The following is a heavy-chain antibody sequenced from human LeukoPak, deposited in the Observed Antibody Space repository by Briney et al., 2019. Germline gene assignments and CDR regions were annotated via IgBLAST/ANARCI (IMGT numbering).Heavy chain of an antibody. CDR1: GCSISSSSYY. J-gene: IGHJ4*02. V-gene: IGHV4-39*01. Sequence: PSETLSLTCTVSGCSISSSSYYWGWLRQPPGKGLEWIGSIYYSGSTYYNPSLKSRVTISVDTSKNQFSLKLSSVTAADTAVYYCARRHSSSCLDYWGQGTLVTVSS. D-gene: IGHD6-13*01. CDR3: ARRHSSSCLDY. CDR2: IYYSGST.